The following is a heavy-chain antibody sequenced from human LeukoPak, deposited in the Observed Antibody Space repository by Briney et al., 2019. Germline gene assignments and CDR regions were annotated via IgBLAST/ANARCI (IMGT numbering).Heavy chain of an antibody. J-gene: IGHJ5*02. CDR1: GYSFTSYW. CDR3: ARTSITMVRGVDWFDP. D-gene: IGHD3-10*01. Sequence: GESLKISCKGSGYSFTSYWIGWLRQMTGKGLEWMGIIYPGDLDTRYSPSFQGQVTISADKTISTAYLQWSSLKASDTAMYYCARTSITMVRGVDWFDPWGQGTLVTVSS. CDR2: IYPGDLDT. V-gene: IGHV5-51*01.